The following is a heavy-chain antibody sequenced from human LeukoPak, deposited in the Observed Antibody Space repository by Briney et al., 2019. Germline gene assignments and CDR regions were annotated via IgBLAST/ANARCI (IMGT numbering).Heavy chain of an antibody. CDR1: GGPISSYY. V-gene: IGHV4-4*07. Sequence: PSETLSLTCTVSGGPISSYYWSWIRQPAGKGLEWIGRIYTSGSTNYNPSLKSRVTMSVDTSKNQFSLKLSSVTAADTAVYYCGRGSYFRGNADYWGQGTLVTVSS. J-gene: IGHJ4*02. CDR2: IYTSGST. CDR3: GRGSYFRGNADY. D-gene: IGHD1-26*01.